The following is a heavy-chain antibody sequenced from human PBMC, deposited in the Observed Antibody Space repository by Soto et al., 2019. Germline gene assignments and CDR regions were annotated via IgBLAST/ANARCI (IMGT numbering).Heavy chain of an antibody. V-gene: IGHV5-51*01. CDR2: IYPGDSDT. J-gene: IGHJ6*02. Sequence: PGESLKISCKGSGFSFTSYWIGWVRQMPGKGLEWMGIIYPGDSDTRYSPSFQGQVTISADKSISTAYLQWSSLKASDTAMYYCARTSAAGKYYYGMDVWGQGTTVTVSS. CDR3: ARTSAAGKYYYGMDV. CDR1: GFSFTSYW. D-gene: IGHD6-13*01.